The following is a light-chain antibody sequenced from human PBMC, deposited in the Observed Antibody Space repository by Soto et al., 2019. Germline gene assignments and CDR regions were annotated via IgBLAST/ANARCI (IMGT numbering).Light chain of an antibody. Sequence: DIVLTQYPGTLSLSPGERATLSCRASQSVSGSYLAWYQQKPGQAPRLLIYGASSRATGIPDRFSGSGSGTDFTLTISRLEPQDFAVYYCQQYGSSLTWTFGQGTKVDIK. CDR1: QSVSGSY. CDR2: GAS. CDR3: QQYGSSLTWT. V-gene: IGKV3-20*01. J-gene: IGKJ1*01.